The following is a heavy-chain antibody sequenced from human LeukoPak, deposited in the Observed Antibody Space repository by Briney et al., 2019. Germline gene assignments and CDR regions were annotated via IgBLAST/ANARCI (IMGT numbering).Heavy chain of an antibody. J-gene: IGHJ4*02. Sequence: ASVKVSCKASGYTFTSYYIHWVRQAPGQGLEWMGWINPNGGGTNYAQKSQGRVTMTRDTSITTAYMELSRLRSDDTAVYFCVRGVYNELGIDYWGQGTLVTVSS. CDR1: GYTFTSYY. V-gene: IGHV1-2*02. CDR2: INPNGGGT. CDR3: VRGVYNELGIDY. D-gene: IGHD3-10*01.